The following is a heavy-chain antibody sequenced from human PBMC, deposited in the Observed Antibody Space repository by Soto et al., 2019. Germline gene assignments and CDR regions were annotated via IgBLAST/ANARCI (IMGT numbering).Heavy chain of an antibody. CDR3: ARSVFP. Sequence: QVQLQESGPGLVKPSQTLSLTCTVSGDSISSGGYYWSWIRQHPGKGLEWIGYIYYIKTTYYNPSLKSRVTISLDTSKNQFSLKLTSVTAAVTAVYYCARSVFPWGQGTLVTVSS. V-gene: IGHV4-31*03. CDR2: IYYIKTT. J-gene: IGHJ5*02. CDR1: GDSISSGGYY.